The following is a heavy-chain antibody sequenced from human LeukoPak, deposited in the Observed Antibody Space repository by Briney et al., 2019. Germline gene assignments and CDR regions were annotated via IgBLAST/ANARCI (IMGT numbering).Heavy chain of an antibody. CDR3: AKGWGKQVDWFDP. CDR1: GDSLDSYF. CDR2: FSHTMYT. V-gene: IGHV4-59*01. Sequence: SETLSLTCSVSGDSLDSYFWNWIRQSPGKGLEWVGYFSHTMYTNYNPSLKSRVTISADTSKNQNSLRLTSVTASDTAVYFCAKGWGKQVDWFDPWGQGTLVTVSS. J-gene: IGHJ5*02. D-gene: IGHD3-16*01.